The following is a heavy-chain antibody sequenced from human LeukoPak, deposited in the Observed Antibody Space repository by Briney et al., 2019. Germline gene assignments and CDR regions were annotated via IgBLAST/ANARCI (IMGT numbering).Heavy chain of an antibody. CDR2: INHSGST. J-gene: IGHJ4*02. CDR3: ARSKTTTVTTPDY. Sequence: PSETLSLTCAVYGGSFSGYYWSWIRQPPGKGLEWIGEINHSGSTNYNPSLKSRVTISVDTSKSHFSLKLSSVTAADTAVYYCARSKTTTVTTPDYWGQGTLVTVSS. CDR1: GGSFSGYY. D-gene: IGHD4-17*01. V-gene: IGHV4-34*01.